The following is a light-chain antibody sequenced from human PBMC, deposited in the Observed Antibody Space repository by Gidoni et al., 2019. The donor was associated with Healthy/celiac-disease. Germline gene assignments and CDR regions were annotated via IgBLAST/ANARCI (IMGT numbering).Light chain of an antibody. CDR3: QQFNSYRT. CDR2: DAS. V-gene: IGKV1-13*02. Sequence: AIQLTQSPSSLSASVGYRVTITYRASLGISSALAWYQQKPGKATKLLMYDASSLESGVPSRFSGSGYGTDFTITISSLQHEDFATYYCQQFNSYRTFGQGTKVEIK. CDR1: LGISSA. J-gene: IGKJ1*01.